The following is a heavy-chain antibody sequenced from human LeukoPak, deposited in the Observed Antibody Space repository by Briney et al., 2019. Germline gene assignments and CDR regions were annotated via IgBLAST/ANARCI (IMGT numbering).Heavy chain of an antibody. J-gene: IGHJ4*02. CDR1: GFTFSSYA. CDR3: AKGPLDFWSGYSDY. V-gene: IGHV3-23*01. D-gene: IGHD3-3*01. Sequence: GSLRLSCAASGFTFSSYAMSWVRQAPGKGLEWVSAISGSGGSTYYADSVKGRFTISRDNSKNTLYLQMNSLRAEDTAVYYCAKGPLDFWSGYSDYWGQGTLVTVSS. CDR2: ISGSGGST.